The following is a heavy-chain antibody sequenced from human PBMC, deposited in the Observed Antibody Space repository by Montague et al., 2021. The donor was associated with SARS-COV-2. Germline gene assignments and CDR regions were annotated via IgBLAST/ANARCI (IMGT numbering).Heavy chain of an antibody. CDR3: AHRPRMEWIASGCFDP. Sequence: PALVKPTPTLTLTSTFSGFSLSTSGVGVGWIRQPPGKALEWLALSYWXXXKRSSPSRKSRLTITKDTSKHPVVLTMTNMDPVDTATYYCAHRPRMEWIASGCFDPWGQGALVTVSS. V-gene: IGHV2-5*02. D-gene: IGHD2-2*03. J-gene: IGHJ5*02. CDR1: GFSLSTSGVG. CDR2: SYWXXXK.